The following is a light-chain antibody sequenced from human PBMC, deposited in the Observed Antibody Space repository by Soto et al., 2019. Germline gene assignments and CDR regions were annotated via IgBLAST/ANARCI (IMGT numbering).Light chain of an antibody. Sequence: EIVMTQSPATLSVSPGERATLSCRASQSVGSNLAWYQQKPGQAPRLLIYGASTRATGIPGRFSGSGSGTEFTLPIRSLQTEDFAVYYCQQYSNWLRGPFGQGPKVEIK. CDR3: QQYSNWLRGP. CDR2: GAS. CDR1: QSVGSN. V-gene: IGKV3-15*01. J-gene: IGKJ1*01.